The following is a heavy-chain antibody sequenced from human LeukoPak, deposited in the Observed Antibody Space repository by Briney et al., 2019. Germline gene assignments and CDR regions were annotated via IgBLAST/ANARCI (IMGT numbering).Heavy chain of an antibody. CDR2: IIPIFGTA. CDR1: GGTFSSYA. CDR3: ARDGYYGSGSYGGNHWFDP. Sequence: SVKVSCKASGGTFSSYAISWVRQAPGQGLEWMGGIIPIFGTANYAQKFQRRVTITADESTSTAYMELSSLRSEDTAVYYCARDGYYGSGSYGGNHWFDPWGQGTLVTVSS. J-gene: IGHJ5*02. D-gene: IGHD3-10*01. V-gene: IGHV1-69*13.